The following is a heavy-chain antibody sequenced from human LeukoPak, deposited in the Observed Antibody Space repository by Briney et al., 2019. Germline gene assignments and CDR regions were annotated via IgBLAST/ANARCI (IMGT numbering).Heavy chain of an antibody. CDR2: IYYSGST. Sequence: SETLSLTCTVSGGSISSSSYYWGWIRQPPGKGLEWIGSIYYSGSTNYNPSLKSRVTISVDTSKNQFSLKLSSVTAADTAVYYCARGYDFWSGYYNYWGQGTLVTVSS. V-gene: IGHV4-39*07. CDR1: GGSISSSSYY. CDR3: ARGYDFWSGYYNY. D-gene: IGHD3-3*01. J-gene: IGHJ4*02.